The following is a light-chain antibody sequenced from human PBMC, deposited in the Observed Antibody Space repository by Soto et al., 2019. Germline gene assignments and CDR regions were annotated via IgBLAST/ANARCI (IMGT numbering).Light chain of an antibody. CDR1: QSVSTS. J-gene: IGKJ5*01. V-gene: IGKV3-11*01. CDR2: DAS. CDR3: QQRSNWLIT. Sequence: EIVLTQSPATLSLSPGERATLSCRASQSVSTSLAWYQQKPGHAPRLLIYDASNRATGIPARFSGSGSGTDFTLTISSLEPEDFAVYYCQQRSNWLITFGQGTRLEIK.